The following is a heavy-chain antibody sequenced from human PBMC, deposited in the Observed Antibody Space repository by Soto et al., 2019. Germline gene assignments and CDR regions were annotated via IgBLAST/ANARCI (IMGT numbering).Heavy chain of an antibody. Sequence: SETLSLTCAVYGGSFSDDASSSDWYWNWIRQPPGKRLEWIGYIYKNGGTYYNPSLTSRVIMSVDTSKNQFSLRLTSVTAEDTAVYYCAREGGVWGTSRRTNPYYYDFWGRGTLVTVSS. V-gene: IGHV4-30-4*08. CDR1: GGSFSDDASSSDWY. D-gene: IGHD3-16*01. CDR3: AREGGVWGTSRRTNPYYYDF. J-gene: IGHJ4*02. CDR2: IYKNGGT.